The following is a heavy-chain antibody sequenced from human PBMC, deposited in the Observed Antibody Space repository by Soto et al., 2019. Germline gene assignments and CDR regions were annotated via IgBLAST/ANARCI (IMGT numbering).Heavy chain of an antibody. J-gene: IGHJ6*02. V-gene: IGHV1-24*01. CDR1: GYTLTELS. Sequence: ASVKVSCKVSGYTLTELSMHWVRQAPGKGLEWMGGFDPEDGETIYAQKFQGRVTMTEDTSTDTAYMELSSLRSEDTAVYYCATEXVGAARAGGLYYYGMDVWGQGTTVTVSS. CDR3: ATEXVGAARAGGLYYYGMDV. D-gene: IGHD6-6*01. CDR2: FDPEDGET.